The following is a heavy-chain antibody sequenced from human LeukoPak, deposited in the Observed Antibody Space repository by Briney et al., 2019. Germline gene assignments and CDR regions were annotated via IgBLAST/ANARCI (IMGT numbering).Heavy chain of an antibody. J-gene: IGHJ4*02. V-gene: IGHV3-21*01. CDR2: IRGDSTET. CDR1: GFTFSSYS. CDR3: VRGHFGVFLDY. Sequence: PGGSLRLSCEGSGFTFSSYSMIWLRQAPGKGLEWVSSIRGDSTETRQADSLMGRFTISRDNAKKSLYLQMNSLRAEVMAVYYGVRGHFGVFLDYWGQGTLVTVYS. D-gene: IGHD3-3*01.